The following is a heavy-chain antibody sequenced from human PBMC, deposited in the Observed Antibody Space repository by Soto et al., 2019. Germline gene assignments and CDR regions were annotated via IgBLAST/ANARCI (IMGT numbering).Heavy chain of an antibody. CDR2: ISYDGSNK. Sequence: QVQLVESGGGVVQPGRSLRLSCAASGFTFSSYGMHWVRQAPGKGLEWVAVISYDGSNKYYADSVKGRFTISRDNSKNTLYLQMNSLRAEDTAVYYCAREGDSSSSVYYYYYDGMDVWGQGTTVTVSS. V-gene: IGHV3-30*03. CDR1: GFTFSSYG. D-gene: IGHD6-6*01. CDR3: AREGDSSSSVYYYYYDGMDV. J-gene: IGHJ6*02.